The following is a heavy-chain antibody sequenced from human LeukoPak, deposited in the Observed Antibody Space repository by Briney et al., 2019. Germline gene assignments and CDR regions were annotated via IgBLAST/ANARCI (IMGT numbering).Heavy chain of an antibody. CDR1: GFTFSSYS. Sequence: GGSLRLSCAASGFTFSSYSMDWVRQAPGKGLEWVSYISSSSSTIYYADSVKGRFTISRDNSKNTLYLQMNSLRAEDTAVYYCAKDHNYYDSSGPFDYWGQGTLVTVSS. CDR3: AKDHNYYDSSGPFDY. CDR2: ISSSSSTI. V-gene: IGHV3-48*01. J-gene: IGHJ4*02. D-gene: IGHD3-22*01.